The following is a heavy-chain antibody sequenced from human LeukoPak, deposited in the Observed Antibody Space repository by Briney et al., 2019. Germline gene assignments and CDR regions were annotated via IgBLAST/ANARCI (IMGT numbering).Heavy chain of an antibody. CDR1: GFILSTYS. CDR2: IGYNGGDT. J-gene: IGHJ3*02. Sequence: PGGSLRLSCAASGFILSTYSMHWVRQAPREGLEFVSAIGYNGGDTYYANSVKGRFTISRDISKNTLYLQMGSLRAEDMAVYYCARVGNYGSGFDIWGQGTMVTLSS. CDR3: ARVGNYGSGFDI. V-gene: IGHV3-64*01. D-gene: IGHD1-7*01.